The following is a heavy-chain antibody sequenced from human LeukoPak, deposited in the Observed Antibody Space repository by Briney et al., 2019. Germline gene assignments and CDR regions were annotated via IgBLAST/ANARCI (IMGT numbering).Heavy chain of an antibody. Sequence: SVKVSCKASGDTFSSYAISWVRQAPGQGLEWMGGIIPIFGTANYAQKFQGRVTITTDESTSTAYMEQSSLRSEDTAVYYLALGETIGYFVDYLAKGTLVTVSS. D-gene: IGHD3-10*01. CDR1: GDTFSSYA. CDR3: ALGETIGYFVDY. CDR2: IIPIFGTA. J-gene: IGHJ4*02. V-gene: IGHV1-69*05.